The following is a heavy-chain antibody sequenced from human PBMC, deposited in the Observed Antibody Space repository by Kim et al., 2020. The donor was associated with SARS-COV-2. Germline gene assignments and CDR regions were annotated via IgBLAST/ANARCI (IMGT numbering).Heavy chain of an antibody. CDR3: AKSGPREGYYYYGMDV. D-gene: IGHD3-3*01. Sequence: GGSLRLSCAASGFTFSSYGMHWVRQAPGKGLEWVAVISYDGSNKYYADSVKGRFTISRDNSKNTLYLQMNSLRAEDTAVYYCAKSGPREGYYYYGMDVWGQGTTVTVSS. J-gene: IGHJ6*02. CDR1: GFTFSSYG. V-gene: IGHV3-30*18. CDR2: ISYDGSNK.